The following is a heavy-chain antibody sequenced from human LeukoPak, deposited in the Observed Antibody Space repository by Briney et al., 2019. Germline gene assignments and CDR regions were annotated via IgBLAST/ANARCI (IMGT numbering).Heavy chain of an antibody. CDR3: ARVGGSRDY. Sequence: SETLSLTCAVYGGSFSGYYWSWIRQPPGKGLEWIGEINHSGSTNYNPSLKSRVTISVDTSKNQFPLKLSSVTAADTAVYYCARVGGSRDYWGQGTLVTVSS. CDR1: GGSFSGYY. CDR2: INHSGST. J-gene: IGHJ4*02. V-gene: IGHV4-34*01. D-gene: IGHD3-16*01.